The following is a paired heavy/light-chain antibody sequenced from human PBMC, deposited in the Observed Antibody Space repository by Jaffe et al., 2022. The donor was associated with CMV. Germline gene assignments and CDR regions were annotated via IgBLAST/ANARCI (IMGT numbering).Heavy chain of an antibody. D-gene: IGHD2-15*01. CDR2: FDPEDGET. CDR3: ATAPVVAATPYGMDV. Sequence: QVQLVQSGAEVKKPGASVKVSCRVSGYTVTDLSMHWVRQAPGKGLEWMGGFDPEDGETIYAQKFQGRVTMTEGTSTDTAYLELSSLRSEDTAVYYCATAPVVAATPYGMDVWGQGTTVTVSS. V-gene: IGHV1-24*01. J-gene: IGHJ6*02. CDR1: GYTVTDLS.
Light chain of an antibody. J-gene: IGKJ3*01. V-gene: IGKV1-39*01. Sequence: DIQMTQSPSSLSASVGDRVTITCRASQSISRYLNWYQQKPGKAPKLLIYAASSLQSGVPSRFSGSGSGTDFTLTISSLQPEDFATYYCQQSYNTPFTFGPGTKVDIK. CDR1: QSISRY. CDR3: QQSYNTPFT. CDR2: AAS.